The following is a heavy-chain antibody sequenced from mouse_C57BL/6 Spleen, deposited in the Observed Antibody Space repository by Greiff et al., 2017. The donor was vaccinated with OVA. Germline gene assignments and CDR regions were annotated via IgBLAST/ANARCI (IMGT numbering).Heavy chain of an antibody. CDR1: GYAFSSYW. Sequence: QVQLQQSGAELVKPGASVKISCKASGYAFSSYWMNWVKQRPGKGLEWIGQIYPGAGDTNYNGKFKGKATLTADKSSSTAYMQLSSLTTEDSAVYFCQFITTVEEAMDYWGQGTSVTVSS. V-gene: IGHV1-80*01. J-gene: IGHJ4*01. D-gene: IGHD1-1*01. CDR2: IYPGAGDT. CDR3: QFITTVEEAMDY.